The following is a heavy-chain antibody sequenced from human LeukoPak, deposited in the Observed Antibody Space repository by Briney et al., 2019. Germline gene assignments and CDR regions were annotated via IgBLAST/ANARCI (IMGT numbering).Heavy chain of an antibody. V-gene: IGHV3-74*01. Sequence: GGSLRLSCADSGFSFSAHWMHRVRQAPGKGLVWVAQINGDATATNYAGSVKGRFTISRDNAKNTVHLQMSTLTAEETAVYYCAKDKWWGASDHWGQGSLVTVSS. CDR2: INGDATAT. J-gene: IGHJ4*02. CDR1: GFSFSAHW. D-gene: IGHD2-8*01. CDR3: AKDKWWGASDH.